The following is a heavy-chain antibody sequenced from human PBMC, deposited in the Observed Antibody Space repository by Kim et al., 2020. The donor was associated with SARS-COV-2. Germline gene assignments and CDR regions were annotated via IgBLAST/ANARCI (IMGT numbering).Heavy chain of an antibody. CDR3: ARTRDSGWSYFDY. Sequence: YATSGKCRFTIAGDNAKDSRYLQMNSMRAEDTAVYYCARTRDSGWSYFDYWGQGTLVTVSS. D-gene: IGHD6-19*01. J-gene: IGHJ4*02. V-gene: IGHV3-21*01.